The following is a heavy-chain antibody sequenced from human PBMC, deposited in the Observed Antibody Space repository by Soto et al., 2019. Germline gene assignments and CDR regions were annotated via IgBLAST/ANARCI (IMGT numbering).Heavy chain of an antibody. CDR3: AHRSRGYAYYFDQ. CDR2: IFWDDDK. Sequence: QITLKESGPTLVKPTQTLTLTCSFSGFSLSTRGVGVGWIRQPPGKALEWLALIFWDDDKWYSPSLRSRLTITEDTSKNQVDLTMTNIDPVDTATYYCAHRSRGYAYYFDQWGQGTLVTVSS. D-gene: IGHD5-12*01. CDR1: GFSLSTRGVG. J-gene: IGHJ4*02. V-gene: IGHV2-5*02.